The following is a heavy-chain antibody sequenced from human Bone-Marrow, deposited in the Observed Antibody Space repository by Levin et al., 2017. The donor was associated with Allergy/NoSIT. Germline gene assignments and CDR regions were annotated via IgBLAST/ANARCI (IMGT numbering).Heavy chain of an antibody. CDR3: AKSRGGPARGLDY. J-gene: IGHJ4*02. Sequence: GGSLRLSCVASGFSFSNYAMSWVRQAPGKGLEWVSGINNSGGGTYYADSVKGRFTISRDNSKNTMYLQMDSLRVEDTALYYCAKSRGGPARGLDYWGQGTLVTVSS. CDR2: INNSGGGT. V-gene: IGHV3-23*01. CDR1: GFSFSNYA. D-gene: IGHD2-15*01.